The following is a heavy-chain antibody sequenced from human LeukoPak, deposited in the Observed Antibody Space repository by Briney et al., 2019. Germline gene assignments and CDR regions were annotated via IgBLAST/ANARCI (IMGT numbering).Heavy chain of an antibody. D-gene: IGHD1/OR15-1a*01. CDR2: ISPDGKIE. CDR1: GFTFATFG. V-gene: IGHV3-30*18. CDR3: AKINNDDDY. Sequence: KPGGSLRLSCAASGFTFATFGIHWVRQAPGKGLEWVAAISPDGKIEYYTDSVKGRFTVSRDNSKNMKYLQMNSLRGEDSAVYFCAKINNDDDYWGQGALVTVSS. J-gene: IGHJ4*02.